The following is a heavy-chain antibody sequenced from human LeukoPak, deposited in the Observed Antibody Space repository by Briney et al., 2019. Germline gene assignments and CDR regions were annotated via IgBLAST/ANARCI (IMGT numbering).Heavy chain of an antibody. V-gene: IGHV1-2*02. CDR1: GYTFTGYY. CDR2: INPNSGGT. Sequence: ASVKVSCKASGYTFTGYYMHWVRQAPGQGLEWMGWINPNSGGTNYAQKFQGRVTMTRDTSISTAYMELSRLRSDDTAVYYCARDLVLRYFDWLHDAFDIWAQGTMVTVSS. D-gene: IGHD3-9*01. CDR3: ARDLVLRYFDWLHDAFDI. J-gene: IGHJ3*02.